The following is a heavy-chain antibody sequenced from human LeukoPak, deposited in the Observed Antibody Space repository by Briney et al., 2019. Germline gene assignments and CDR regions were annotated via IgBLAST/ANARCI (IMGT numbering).Heavy chain of an antibody. J-gene: IGHJ4*02. V-gene: IGHV3-64*01. D-gene: IGHD5-24*01. CDR3: ASLARDSPN. Sequence: GGSLRLSCAASGFTFSSYGMSWVRQAPGKGLEYVSAISSNGGSTYYANSVKGRFTISRDNSKNTLYLQMGSLRAEDMAVYYCASLARDSPNWGQGTLVTVSS. CDR2: ISSNGGST. CDR1: GFTFSSYG.